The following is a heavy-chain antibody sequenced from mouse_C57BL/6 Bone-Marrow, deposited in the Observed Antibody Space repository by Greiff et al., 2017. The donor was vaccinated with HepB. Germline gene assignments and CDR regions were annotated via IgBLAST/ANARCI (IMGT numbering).Heavy chain of an antibody. Sequence: QVQLKQSGAELVKPGASVKISCKASGYAFSSYWMNWVKQRPGKGLEWIGQIYPGDGDTNYNGKFKGKATLTADKSSSTAYMQLSSLTSEDSAVYFCARWGYYVAMDYWGQGTSVTVSS. D-gene: IGHD2-3*01. CDR1: GYAFSSYW. CDR2: IYPGDGDT. CDR3: ARWGYYVAMDY. V-gene: IGHV1-80*01. J-gene: IGHJ4*01.